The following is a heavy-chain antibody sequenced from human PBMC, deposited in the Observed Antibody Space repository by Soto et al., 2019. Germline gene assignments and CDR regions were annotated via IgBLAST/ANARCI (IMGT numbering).Heavy chain of an antibody. Sequence: SGPTLVNPTQTLTLTCTFSGFSLTTSGVAVGWIRRPPGKALEWLALIYWDDDKRYSPSLRSRLTITKDSSKNQVVLTLTNMDPVDTATYYCTHRPTAAWYFDYWGQGTLVTVS. D-gene: IGHD6-13*01. CDR3: THRPTAAWYFDY. CDR2: IYWDDDK. J-gene: IGHJ4*02. CDR1: GFSLTTSGVA. V-gene: IGHV2-5*02.